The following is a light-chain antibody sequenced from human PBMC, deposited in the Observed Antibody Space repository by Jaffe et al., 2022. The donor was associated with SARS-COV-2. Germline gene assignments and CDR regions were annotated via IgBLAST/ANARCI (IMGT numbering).Light chain of an antibody. CDR2: WAS. CDR1: RSILYNSNNKNY. CDR3: QQYYDTPYT. Sequence: DIVLTQSPDSLAVSLGERATINCKSSRSILYNSNNKNYLTWYQQKPGQPPKMLIYWASTRESGVPDRFSGSGSGTYFTLTISSLQAEDVAIYYCQQYYDTPYTFGQGTRLEIK. J-gene: IGKJ2*01. V-gene: IGKV4-1*01.